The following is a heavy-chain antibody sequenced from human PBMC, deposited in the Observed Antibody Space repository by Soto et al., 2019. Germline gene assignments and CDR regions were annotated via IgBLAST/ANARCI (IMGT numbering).Heavy chain of an antibody. D-gene: IGHD6-6*01. CDR3: ARDTASIAARTEPYYYYYGMDV. J-gene: IGHJ6*02. CDR2: ISAYNGNT. Sequence: ASVKVSCKASGYTFTSYGISWVRQAPGQGLEWMGWISAYNGNTNYAQKLQGRVTMTTDTSTSTAYMELRSLRSDDTAVYYCARDTASIAARTEPYYYYYGMDVWGQGTKVTVSS. CDR1: GYTFTSYG. V-gene: IGHV1-18*01.